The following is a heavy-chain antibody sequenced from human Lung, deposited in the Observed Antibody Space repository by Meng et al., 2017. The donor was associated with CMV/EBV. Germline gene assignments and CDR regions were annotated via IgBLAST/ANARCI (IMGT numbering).Heavy chain of an antibody. Sequence: LXCTASGFTFGDYAMSWVRQAPGKGLEWVGFIRSKAYGGTTEYAASVKGRFTISRDDSKSIAYLQMNSLKTEDTAVYYCTRKLLSYYYYGMDVWGQGTTVTVSS. V-gene: IGHV3-49*04. D-gene: IGHD2-2*01. CDR2: IRSKAYGGTT. CDR1: GFTFGDYA. J-gene: IGHJ6*02. CDR3: TRKLLSYYYYGMDV.